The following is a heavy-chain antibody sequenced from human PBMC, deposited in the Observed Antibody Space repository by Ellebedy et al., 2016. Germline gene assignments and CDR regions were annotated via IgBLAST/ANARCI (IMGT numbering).Heavy chain of an antibody. D-gene: IGHD3-22*01. CDR3: TRDHEDSTGRYYIDFDY. CDR2: INTNGGT. Sequence: GESLKISCEVSGFVFSRYSMDWVRQAPGKGLEWLSYINTNGGTYYADSVRGRFTITRDNAANSVYLQMNSLTAEDTAVYFCTRDHEDSTGRYYIDFDYWGQGALVTVSS. CDR1: GFVFSRYS. J-gene: IGHJ4*02. V-gene: IGHV3-48*01.